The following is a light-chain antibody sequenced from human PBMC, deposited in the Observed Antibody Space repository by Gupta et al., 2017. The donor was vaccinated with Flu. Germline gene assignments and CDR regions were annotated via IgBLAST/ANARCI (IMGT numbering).Light chain of an antibody. CDR2: AAS. CDR1: NDIQNN. Sequence: AYQLTQSPSFLSASVGDRVTITCRASNDIQNNLGWYQQRPGKAPRVLIYAASTLQGGGPSRFSGSGYLTDFTRTSSSRQTEDFETYYGRHYYGDWTFGQGTXV. CDR3: RHYYGDWT. V-gene: IGKV1-6*02. J-gene: IGKJ1*01.